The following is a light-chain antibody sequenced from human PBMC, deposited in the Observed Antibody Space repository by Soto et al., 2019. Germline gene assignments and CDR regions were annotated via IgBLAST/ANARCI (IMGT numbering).Light chain of an antibody. CDR3: QQYENLPT. CDR2: DAS. Sequence: DIQMTQSPSSLSASVVDRVTITCQASQNINNYLNWYQQKPGRAPKLLIYDASNLEAGVPSRFRGSGSGTDFTFTISRLQPEDIATYYWQQYENLPTSGQGTRLEI. CDR1: QNINNY. J-gene: IGKJ5*01. V-gene: IGKV1-33*01.